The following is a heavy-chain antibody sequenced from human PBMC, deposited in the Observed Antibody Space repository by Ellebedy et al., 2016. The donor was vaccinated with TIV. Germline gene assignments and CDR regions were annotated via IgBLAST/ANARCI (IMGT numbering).Heavy chain of an antibody. J-gene: IGHJ3*02. V-gene: IGHV3-33*01. CDR1: GITFSSYG. CDR2: IWYDGSNK. D-gene: IGHD2-2*03. CDR3: ARDGYCSSTSCKADDAFDI. Sequence: GGSLRLSXAASGITFSSYGMHWVRQDPGKGLEWVAVIWYDGSNKYYADSVKGRFTISRDNSKNTLYLQMNSLRAEDTAVYYCARDGYCSSTSCKADDAFDIWGQGTMVTVSS.